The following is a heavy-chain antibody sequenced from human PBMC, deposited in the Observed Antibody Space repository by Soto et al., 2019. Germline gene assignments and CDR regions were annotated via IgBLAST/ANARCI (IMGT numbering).Heavy chain of an antibody. Sequence: VRLSCAASGFTFSSYGMHWVRQAPGKGLEWVAVISYDGSNKYYADSVKGRFTISRDNSKNTLYLQMNSLRAEDTAVYYCAKEGLSLGGMDVWGQGTTVTVSS. V-gene: IGHV3-30*18. CDR1: GFTFSSYG. J-gene: IGHJ6*02. CDR3: AKEGLSLGGMDV. D-gene: IGHD2-2*01. CDR2: ISYDGSNK.